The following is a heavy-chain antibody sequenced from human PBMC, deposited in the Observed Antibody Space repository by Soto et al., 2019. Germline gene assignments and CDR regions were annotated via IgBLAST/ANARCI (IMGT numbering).Heavy chain of an antibody. V-gene: IGHV3-30*04. CDR3: ARDDILVIPGGSYNYGMDV. CDR1: GFTFSDYA. J-gene: IGHJ6*02. Sequence: ESGGGVVQPGRSLRLSCAASGFTFSDYAMHWVRQAPGKGLERVAVVAYDGRSKYYADSVKGRFTISRDNSRTTVYLQMNSLRDEDTAMYYCARDDILVIPGGSYNYGMDVWGHGTTVTVSS. D-gene: IGHD2-2*01. CDR2: VAYDGRSK.